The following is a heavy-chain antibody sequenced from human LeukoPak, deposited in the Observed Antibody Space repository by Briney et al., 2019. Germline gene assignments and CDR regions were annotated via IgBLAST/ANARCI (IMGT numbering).Heavy chain of an antibody. CDR2: ISYDGSNK. D-gene: IGHD4-11*01. J-gene: IGHJ4*02. V-gene: IGHV3-30-3*01. CDR1: GFTFSSYA. Sequence: PGGSLRLSFAASGFTFSSYAMHWVRQAPGKGLEWVAVISYDGSNKYYADSVKGRFTISRDNSKNTLYLQMNSLRAEDTAVYYCARAPDYIEDYWGQGTLVTVSS. CDR3: ARAPDYIEDY.